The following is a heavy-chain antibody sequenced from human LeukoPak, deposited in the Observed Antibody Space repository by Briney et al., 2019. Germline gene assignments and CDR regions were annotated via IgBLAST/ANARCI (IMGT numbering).Heavy chain of an antibody. CDR1: GFTFSSYW. CDR2: INSDGSST. CDR3: AREPFPLEWLSTPAFDY. V-gene: IGHV3-74*01. J-gene: IGHJ4*02. Sequence: GGSLRLSCAASGFTFSSYWMHWVRQAPGKGLVWVSRINSDGSSTSYADSVKGRFTISRDNAKNTLYPQMNSLRAEDTAVYYCAREPFPLEWLSTPAFDYWGQGTLVTVSS. D-gene: IGHD3-3*01.